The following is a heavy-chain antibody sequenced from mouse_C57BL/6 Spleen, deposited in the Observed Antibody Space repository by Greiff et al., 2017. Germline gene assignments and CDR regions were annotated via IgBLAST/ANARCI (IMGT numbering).Heavy chain of an antibody. D-gene: IGHD2-1*01. V-gene: IGHV1-26*01. CDR2: FIPNNGGT. CDR3: AEGNYEGYAMDD. CDR1: GSTFTDYY. J-gene: IGHJ4*01. Sequence: EVQLQQSGPELVKPGASVKISCKASGSTFTDYYMNWLKQSHGKSLEWIGDFIPNNGGTSSNQKFKGKATLTVDRSSSTAYMELRSLTSEDSAVYYCAEGNYEGYAMDDWGQGTSVTVSS.